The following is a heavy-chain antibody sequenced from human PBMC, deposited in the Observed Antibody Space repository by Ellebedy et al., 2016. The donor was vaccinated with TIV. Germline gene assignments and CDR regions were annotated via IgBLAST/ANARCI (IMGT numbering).Heavy chain of an antibody. V-gene: IGHV3-66*01. CDR2: IGIDSTT. CDR3: ARETFNDVDLKLWGIFDI. CDR1: GFTFGSFA. D-gene: IGHD3-10*01. J-gene: IGHJ3*02. Sequence: GESLKISCAASGFTFGSFAMHWVRQAPGKGLEWLSVIGIDSTTYYADSVKGRFTISRDKSKNTLYIEMNSLRAEDTAVYYCARETFNDVDLKLWGIFDIWGQGTVVAVSS.